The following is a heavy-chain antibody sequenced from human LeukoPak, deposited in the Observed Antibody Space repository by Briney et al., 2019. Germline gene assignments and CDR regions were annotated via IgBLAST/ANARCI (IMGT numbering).Heavy chain of an antibody. V-gene: IGHV3-33*01. CDR1: GFTFSSYG. J-gene: IGHJ6*02. D-gene: IGHD2-2*01. Sequence: GGSLRLSCAASGFTFSSYGMHWVRQAPGKGLEWVAVIWYDGSNKYYADSVKGRFTISRDNSKNTLYLQMNSLRAEDTAVYYCARAVGYCSSTSCPYYYYGMDVWGQGTTVTVSS. CDR2: IWYDGSNK. CDR3: ARAVGYCSSTSCPYYYYGMDV.